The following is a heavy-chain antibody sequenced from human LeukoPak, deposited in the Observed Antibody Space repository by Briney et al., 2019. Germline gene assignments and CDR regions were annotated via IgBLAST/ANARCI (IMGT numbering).Heavy chain of an antibody. Sequence: PGGSLRLSCVGSGYSFDEYAMHWVRQAPGKGLEWVSVIYSCGSTYYADSVKGRFTISRDNSKNTLYLQMNSLRAEDTAVYYCARASGGDCYSYYYYGMDVWGQGTTVTVSS. D-gene: IGHD2-21*02. V-gene: IGHV3-66*03. CDR2: IYSCGST. CDR1: GYSFDEYA. J-gene: IGHJ6*02. CDR3: ARASGGDCYSYYYYGMDV.